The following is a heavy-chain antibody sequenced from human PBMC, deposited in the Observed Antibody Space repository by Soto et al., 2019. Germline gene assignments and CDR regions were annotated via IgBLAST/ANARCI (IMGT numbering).Heavy chain of an antibody. V-gene: IGHV1-69*02. J-gene: IGHJ4*02. CDR1: GGTFNSYT. CDR3: ATSDGSGSTHFDS. D-gene: IGHD3-10*01. Sequence: QVQLVQSGAEVKKPGSSVKVSCTASGGTFNSYTLNWVRQAPGQRLEWVGRVNPIVGMSSSASKFQGRVTXTXDXPTSKAYMDLTGLKSEDTAVYYCATSDGSGSTHFDSWGQGTLVTVSS. CDR2: VNPIVGMS.